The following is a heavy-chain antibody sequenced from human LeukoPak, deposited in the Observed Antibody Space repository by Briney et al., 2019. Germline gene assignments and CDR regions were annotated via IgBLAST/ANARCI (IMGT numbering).Heavy chain of an antibody. V-gene: IGHV3-23*01. J-gene: IGHJ4*02. CDR1: GFTFSSYW. CDR2: ISGSGGST. CDR3: AKDSGLVTDFDY. Sequence: GGSLRLSCAASGFTFSSYWMSWVRQAPGKGLEWVSLISGSGGSTYYADFVKGRFTVSSDNSKNTLCLQMNSLRAEDTAVYYCAKDSGLVTDFDYWGQGTLVTVSS. D-gene: IGHD2-21*02.